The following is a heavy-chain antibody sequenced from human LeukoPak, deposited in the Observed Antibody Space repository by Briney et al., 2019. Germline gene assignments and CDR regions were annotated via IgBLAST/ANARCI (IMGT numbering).Heavy chain of an antibody. CDR3: ARAPGYGAAYYFDY. Sequence: GGSLRLSCAASGFTFSSYGMSWVRQAPGKGLEWVAVVSYDGSYKYYADSVKGRFTISRDNSKNTLYLQMNSLRAEDTAVYYCARAPGYGAAYYFDYWGQGTLVTVSS. D-gene: IGHD1-1*01. CDR1: GFTFSSYG. J-gene: IGHJ4*02. CDR2: VSYDGSYK. V-gene: IGHV3-30*03.